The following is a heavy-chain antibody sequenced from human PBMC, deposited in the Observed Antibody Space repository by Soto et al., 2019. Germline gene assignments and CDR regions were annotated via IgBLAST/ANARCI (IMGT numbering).Heavy chain of an antibody. J-gene: IGHJ4*02. CDR1: GGNFTNYG. Sequence: SVKVSCKAFGGNFTNYGISWVRQAPGQGLEWMGGIIPLFGTTNYAQKFRGRVTVTADESTSTVYMELNSLRSEDTAIYYCARARFGETLLFDSWGQGALVTVSS. D-gene: IGHD3-10*02. CDR2: IIPLFGTT. CDR3: ARARFGETLLFDS. V-gene: IGHV1-69*13.